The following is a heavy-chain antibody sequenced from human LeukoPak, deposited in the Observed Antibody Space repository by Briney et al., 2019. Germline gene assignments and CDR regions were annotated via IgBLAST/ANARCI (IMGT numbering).Heavy chain of an antibody. V-gene: IGHV3-23*01. CDR2: ISGSGGST. D-gene: IGHD6-19*01. CDR1: GFTFSSYG. CDR3: ARDGGWYRLGY. J-gene: IGHJ4*02. Sequence: GGTLRLSCAASGFTFSSYGMSWVRQAPGKGLEWVSAISGSGGSTYYADSVKGRFTISRDNAKNSLYLQMNSLRAEDTAVYYCARDGGWYRLGYWGLGTLVTVSS.